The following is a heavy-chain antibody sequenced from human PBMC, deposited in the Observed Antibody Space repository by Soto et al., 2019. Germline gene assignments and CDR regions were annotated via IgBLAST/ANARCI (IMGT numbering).Heavy chain of an antibody. CDR3: ANEWRPPGSSWYPHYFDY. CDR1: GFTFSSYG. CDR2: IWNDGSNK. Sequence: GGSLRLSCAASGFTFSSYGMHWVRQAPGKGLEWVAVIWNDGSNKYYADSVKGRFTISRDNSKNTLYLQMNSLRAEDTAVYYCANEWRPPGSSWYPHYFDYWGQGTLVTVSS. J-gene: IGHJ4*02. V-gene: IGHV3-33*06. D-gene: IGHD6-13*01.